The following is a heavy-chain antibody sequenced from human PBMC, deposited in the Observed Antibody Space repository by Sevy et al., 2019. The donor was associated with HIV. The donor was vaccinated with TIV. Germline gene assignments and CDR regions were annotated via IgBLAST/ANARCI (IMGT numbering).Heavy chain of an antibody. V-gene: IGHV4-59*11. CDR3: ARLLRYNPCFDY. J-gene: IGHJ4*02. CDR1: DGSISSHY. D-gene: IGHD1-1*01. CDR2: IYYSGST. Sequence: SETLSLTCTVSDGSISSHYWSWIRQPPGMGLQGIGYIYYSGSTNYNPSLKSRITMSLDTSKNQFSLKLSSVTAADTAVYYCARLLRYNPCFDYWGQGALVTVSS.